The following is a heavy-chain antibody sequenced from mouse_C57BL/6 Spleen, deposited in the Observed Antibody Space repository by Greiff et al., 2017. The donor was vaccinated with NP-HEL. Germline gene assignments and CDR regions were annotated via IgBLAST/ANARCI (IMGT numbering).Heavy chain of an antibody. CDR3: ARGDYDYPYY. D-gene: IGHD2-4*01. CDR2: ISYDGSN. CDR1: GYSITSGYY. Sequence: EVQVVESGPGLVKPSQSLSLTCSVTGYSITSGYYWNWIRQFPGNKLEWMGYISYDGSNNYNPSLKNRISITRDTSKNQFFLKLNSVTTEDTATYYCARGDYDYPYYWGQGTSVTVSS. V-gene: IGHV3-6*01. J-gene: IGHJ4*01.